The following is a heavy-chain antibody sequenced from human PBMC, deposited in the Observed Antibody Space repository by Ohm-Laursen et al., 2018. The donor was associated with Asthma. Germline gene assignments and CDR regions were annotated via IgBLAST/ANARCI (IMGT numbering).Heavy chain of an antibody. Sequence: TLSLTCTVSGDSISSGNNYWSWIRQHPGKGVEWIGYIYYSGITYSNPSLRSRVTISVDTSKNQFSLNLTSVTAADTAVYYCARGSFYYESTGYYFFDHWGQGALVTVSS. J-gene: IGHJ4*02. CDR2: IYYSGIT. D-gene: IGHD3-22*01. CDR3: ARGSFYYESTGYYFFDH. CDR1: GDSISSGNNY. V-gene: IGHV4-31*03.